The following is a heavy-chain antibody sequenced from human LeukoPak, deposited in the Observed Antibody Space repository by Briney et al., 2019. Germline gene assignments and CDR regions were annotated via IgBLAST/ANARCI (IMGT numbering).Heavy chain of an antibody. CDR1: GGSFSGYY. J-gene: IGHJ4*02. CDR2: INHSGST. Sequence: SETLSLTCAVYGGSFSGYYWSWIRQPPGKGLEWIGEINHSGSTNYNPSLKSRVTISVDTSKNQFSLKLSSVTAADTAVYYCTSRAIFPVGATTDYWGQGTLVTVSS. V-gene: IGHV4-34*01. D-gene: IGHD1-26*01. CDR3: TSRAIFPVGATTDY.